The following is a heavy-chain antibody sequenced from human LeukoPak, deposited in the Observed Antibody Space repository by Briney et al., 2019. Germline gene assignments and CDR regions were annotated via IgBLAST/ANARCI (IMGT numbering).Heavy chain of an antibody. CDR3: AKLLTAAGTGY. Sequence: GGSLRLSCAASGFTFSNYGMGWVRQAPGKGLEGVSSVSGSGCSTYYADSVRRRFTISRDNPKNTLYMQMNSLRAEDPAVYYCAKLLTAAGTGYWGQGTLVTVSS. CDR2: VSGSGCST. D-gene: IGHD6-13*01. CDR1: GFTFSNYG. J-gene: IGHJ4*02. V-gene: IGHV3-23*01.